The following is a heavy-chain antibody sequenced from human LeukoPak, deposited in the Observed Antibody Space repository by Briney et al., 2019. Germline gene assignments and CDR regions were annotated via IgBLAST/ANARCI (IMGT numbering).Heavy chain of an antibody. CDR1: GFTFDDYA. CDR3: AKGAGYCSSTSCYFPLDY. D-gene: IGHD2-2*03. J-gene: IGHJ4*02. Sequence: GGSLRLSCAASGFTFDDYAMHWVRQAPGKGLEWVSLISWDGGSTYYADSVKGRFTISRDNSKNSLYLQMNSLRAEDTDLYYCAKGAGYCSSTSCYFPLDYWGQGTMVTVSS. V-gene: IGHV3-43D*03. CDR2: ISWDGGST.